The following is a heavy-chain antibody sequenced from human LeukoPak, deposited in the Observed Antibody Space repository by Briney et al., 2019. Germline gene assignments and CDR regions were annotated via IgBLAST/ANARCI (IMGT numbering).Heavy chain of an antibody. CDR2: IYYSGST. J-gene: IGHJ4*02. CDR1: GGSITSSSYY. Sequence: SETLSLTCTVSGGSITSSSYYWGWIRQPPGKGLEWIGCIYYSGSTYYNPSLKSRVTISVDTSKNQFSLKLSSVTAADTAVYYCARGGRITMVRGFNYWGQGTLVTVSS. D-gene: IGHD3-10*01. CDR3: ARGGRITMVRGFNY. V-gene: IGHV4-39*07.